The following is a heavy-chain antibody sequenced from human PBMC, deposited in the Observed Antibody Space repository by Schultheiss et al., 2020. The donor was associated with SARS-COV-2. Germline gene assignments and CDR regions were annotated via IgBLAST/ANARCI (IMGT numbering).Heavy chain of an antibody. D-gene: IGHD2-15*01. CDR1: GGSISSSNW. V-gene: IGHV4-4*02. CDR2: IYYSGST. J-gene: IGHJ6*01. CDR3: ARGSLGYCSGGSCYGAFYYYYGMDV. Sequence: SETLSLTCTVSGGSISSSNWWSWVRQPPGKGLEWIGSIYYSGSTYYNPSLKSRVTISVDTSKNQFSLKLSSVTAADTAVYYCARGSLGYCSGGSCYGAFYYYYGMDVWGQGTTVTVSS.